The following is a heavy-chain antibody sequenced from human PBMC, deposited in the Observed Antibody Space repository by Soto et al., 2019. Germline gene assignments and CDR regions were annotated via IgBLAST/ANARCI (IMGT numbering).Heavy chain of an antibody. CDR2: INAGNGNT. Sequence: QVQLVQSGAEVKKPGASVKVSCKASGYTFTSYAMHWVRQAPGQRLEWMGWINAGNGNTKYSQKFQGRVTITRDTFARTAYMEVGRLRSEDTAVYYWSRPAEGGYQYGYWGQGTLVTVSS. CDR1: GYTFTSYA. J-gene: IGHJ4*02. CDR3: SRPAEGGYQYGY. V-gene: IGHV1-3*01. D-gene: IGHD5-12*01.